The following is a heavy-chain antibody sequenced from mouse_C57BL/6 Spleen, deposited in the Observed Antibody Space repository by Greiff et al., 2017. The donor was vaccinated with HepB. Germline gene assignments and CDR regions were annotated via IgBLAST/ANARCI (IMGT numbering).Heavy chain of an antibody. J-gene: IGHJ4*01. D-gene: IGHD3-2*02. Sequence: VQLQQSGAELVKPGASVKISCKASGYAFSSYWMNWVKQRPGKGLEWIGQIYPGDGDTNYNGKFKGKATLTADKSSSTAYMQLSSLTSEDSAVYFCARRDSSWAMDYWGQGTSVTVSS. V-gene: IGHV1-80*01. CDR1: GYAFSSYW. CDR2: IYPGDGDT. CDR3: ARRDSSWAMDY.